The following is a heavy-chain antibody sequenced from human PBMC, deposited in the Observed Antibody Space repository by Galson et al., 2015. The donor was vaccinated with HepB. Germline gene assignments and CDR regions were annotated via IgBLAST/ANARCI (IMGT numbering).Heavy chain of an antibody. CDR2: IKQDGSEI. V-gene: IGHV3-7*03. CDR3: AKWTFQLLLRVSAPH. J-gene: IGHJ6*02. Sequence: SLRLSCAASGFTFSSYWRSWVRQAPGKGLEWVAYIKQDGSEIKYVDSVKGRFTTSRDNAKNSLYLQMNSLRAEDTAVYYCAKWTFQLLLRVSAPHWGQGTTVTVSS. CDR1: GFTFSSYW. D-gene: IGHD2-2*01.